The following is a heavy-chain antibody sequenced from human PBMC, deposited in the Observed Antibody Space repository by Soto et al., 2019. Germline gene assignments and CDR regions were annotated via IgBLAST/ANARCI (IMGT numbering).Heavy chain of an antibody. J-gene: IGHJ5*02. Sequence: PSETLSLTCTVSGGSISSYYWSWIRQPPGKGLEWIGYIYYSGSTNYNPSLKSRVTISVDTSKNQFSLKLNSVTAADTAVYYCARDAPSSGWYGNWFDPWGQGTLVTVSS. CDR1: GGSISSYY. CDR2: IYYSGST. CDR3: ARDAPSSGWYGNWFDP. V-gene: IGHV4-59*01. D-gene: IGHD6-19*01.